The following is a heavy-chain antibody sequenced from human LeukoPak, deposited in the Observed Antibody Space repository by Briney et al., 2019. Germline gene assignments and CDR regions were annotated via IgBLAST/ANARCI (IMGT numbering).Heavy chain of an antibody. Sequence: ASVKVSCKASGYTFTGYYMHWVRQAPGQGLEWMGRINPNSGDTNYARKFQGRVTMTRDTSIGTAYMELSRLRSDDTAVYYCARAYSGSYSVWGQGTLVTVSS. CDR2: INPNSGDT. D-gene: IGHD1-26*01. J-gene: IGHJ4*02. CDR3: ARAYSGSYSV. CDR1: GYTFTGYY. V-gene: IGHV1-2*06.